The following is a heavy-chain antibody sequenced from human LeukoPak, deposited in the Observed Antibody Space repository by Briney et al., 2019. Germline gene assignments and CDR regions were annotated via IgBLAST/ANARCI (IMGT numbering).Heavy chain of an antibody. D-gene: IGHD3-9*01. CDR2: ISTSSSYI. V-gene: IGHV3-21*04. CDR1: GFTFNRYN. Sequence: PGGSLRLSCAASGFTFNRYNMNWVRRAPGKGLEWVSSISTSSSYIYYADSVRGRFTISRDNSKNTLYLQMNSLRAEDTAVYYCAKCILTGYYKGYMDVWGKGTTVTISS. CDR3: AKCILTGYYKGYMDV. J-gene: IGHJ6*03.